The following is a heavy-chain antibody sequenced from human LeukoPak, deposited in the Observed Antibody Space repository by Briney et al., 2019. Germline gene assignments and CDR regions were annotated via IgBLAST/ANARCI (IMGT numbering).Heavy chain of an antibody. J-gene: IGHJ3*02. CDR3: ASHRSIAVAGTYAFDI. CDR2: IYYSGST. D-gene: IGHD6-19*01. CDR1: GGSTSSYY. V-gene: IGHV4-59*01. Sequence: SETLSLTCTVSGGSTSSYYWSWIRQPPGKGLEWIGYIYYSGSTNYNPSLKSRVTISVDTSKNQFSLRLSSVTAADTAVYYCASHRSIAVAGTYAFDIWGQGTMATVSS.